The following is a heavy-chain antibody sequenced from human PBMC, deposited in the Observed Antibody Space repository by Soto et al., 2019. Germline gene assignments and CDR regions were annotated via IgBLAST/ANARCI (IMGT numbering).Heavy chain of an antibody. CDR1: GGTFSSYA. J-gene: IGHJ6*02. D-gene: IGHD2-21*02. V-gene: IGHV1-69*12. Sequence: QVQLVQSGAEVKKPGSSVKVSCKASGGTFSSYAISWVRQAPGQGLEWMGGIIPIFGTANYAQKFQGRVTITADESTSTAYMELSSLRSEDTAVYYCARDPPYCGGDCYSRGGAGYYGMDVWGQGTTVTVSS. CDR3: ARDPPYCGGDCYSRGGAGYYGMDV. CDR2: IIPIFGTA.